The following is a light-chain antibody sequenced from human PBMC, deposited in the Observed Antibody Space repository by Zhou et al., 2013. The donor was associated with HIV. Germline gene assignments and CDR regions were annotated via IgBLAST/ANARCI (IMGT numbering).Light chain of an antibody. CDR2: KAS. CDR3: QQYNSSPFT. V-gene: IGKV1-5*03. J-gene: IGKJ3*01. CDR1: QSISSW. Sequence: DIQMTQSPSTLSASVGGRVTITCRASQSISSWLAWYQQKPGKAPKLLIYKASSLESGVPSRFSGSGSGTEFTLTISSLQPDDFATYYCQQYNSSPFTFGPGTKVDIK.